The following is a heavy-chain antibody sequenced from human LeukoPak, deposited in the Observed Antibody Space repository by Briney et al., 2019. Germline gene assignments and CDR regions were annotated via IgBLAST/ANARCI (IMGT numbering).Heavy chain of an antibody. CDR3: ARDRRRKTDSDSYYPYYFDY. Sequence: SQTLSLTCTVSGDSISSGDYYWSWIRQPAGKGLEWIGRISSSGSTNYNPSLKSRVTMSVATSKNRYSLKLTSVTAADAAVYYCARDRRRKTDSDSYYPYYFDYWGQGSLVTVSS. D-gene: IGHD3-22*01. V-gene: IGHV4-61*02. CDR1: GDSISSGDYY. J-gene: IGHJ4*02. CDR2: ISSSGST.